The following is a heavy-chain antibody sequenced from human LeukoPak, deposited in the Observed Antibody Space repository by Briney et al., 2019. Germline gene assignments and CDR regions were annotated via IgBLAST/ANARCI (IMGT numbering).Heavy chain of an antibody. Sequence: GGSLRLSCAASGFTFSSYWMSWVRQAPGKGLEWVANIKQDGSEKYYVDSVKGRFTISRGNAKNSLYLQMNSLRAEDTAVYYCAKTTKYYDSSGYYYHFDYWGQGTLVTVSS. D-gene: IGHD3-22*01. CDR2: IKQDGSEK. CDR3: AKTTKYYDSSGYYYHFDY. CDR1: GFTFSSYW. V-gene: IGHV3-7*01. J-gene: IGHJ4*02.